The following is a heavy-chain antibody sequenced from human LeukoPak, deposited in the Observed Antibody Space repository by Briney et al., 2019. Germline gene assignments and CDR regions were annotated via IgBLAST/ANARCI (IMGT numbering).Heavy chain of an antibody. Sequence: PGGSLRLSCAGSGFTFSIHAMSWVRQAPGKGLEWVSAISGSGGSTYDEDAVKRRFTISRENSKNTLYLQMNSLRAEDTAVYYCAKAPIIAAAGTRFDYWGQGNLVTVSS. D-gene: IGHD6-13*01. V-gene: IGHV3-23*01. CDR3: AKAPIIAAAGTRFDY. CDR1: GFTFSIHA. J-gene: IGHJ4*02. CDR2: ISGSGGST.